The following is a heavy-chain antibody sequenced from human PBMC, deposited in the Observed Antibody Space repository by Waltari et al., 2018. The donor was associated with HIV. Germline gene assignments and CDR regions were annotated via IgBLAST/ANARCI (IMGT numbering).Heavy chain of an antibody. Sequence: QVQLQKSGPGLVTPSGTLSLTCAVSGAAIDSGHWWTWVRQPPGRCREWIGEIHYTGRTNYNPCRKSRLTISVDKSKNHFSRRRTSVTAADTGVFHCARGDNGRIDPGGQGTLVTVSS. CDR1: GAAIDSGHW. D-gene: IGHD1-1*01. CDR2: IHYTGRT. J-gene: IGHJ5*02. CDR3: ARGDNGRIDP. V-gene: IGHV4-4*02.